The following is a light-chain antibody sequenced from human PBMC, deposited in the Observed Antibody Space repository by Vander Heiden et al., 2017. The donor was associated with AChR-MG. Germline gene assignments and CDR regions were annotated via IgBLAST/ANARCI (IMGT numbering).Light chain of an antibody. CDR1: SANIGSST. J-gene: IGLJ3*02. V-gene: IGLV1-44*01. Sequence: QSLLTQPPSASGTPGQRVSISCSGSSANIGSSTVNWYQQLPGTAPKLLIYNDNQRPSGVPDRFSGSKSGTSASLAISGLQAEDEADYYCAAWDDCRNGGVFGGGTKLTVL. CDR2: NDN. CDR3: AAWDDCRNGGV.